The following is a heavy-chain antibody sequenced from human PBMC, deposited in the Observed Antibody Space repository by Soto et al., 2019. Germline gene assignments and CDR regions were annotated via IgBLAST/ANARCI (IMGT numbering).Heavy chain of an antibody. CDR2: ISSSSSTI. D-gene: IGHD3-9*01. V-gene: IGHV3-48*02. CDR3: ARELLRYFDWPPDY. J-gene: IGHJ4*02. Sequence: GSLRLSCAASGFTFSSYSMNWVRQAPGKGLEWVSYISSSSSTIYYADSVKGRFTISRDNAKNSLYLQMNSLRDEDTAVYYCARELLRYFDWPPDYWGQGTLVTVSS. CDR1: GFTFSSYS.